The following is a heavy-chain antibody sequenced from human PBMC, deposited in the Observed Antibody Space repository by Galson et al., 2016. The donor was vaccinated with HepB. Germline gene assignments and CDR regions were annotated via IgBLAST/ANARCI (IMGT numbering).Heavy chain of an antibody. D-gene: IGHD1-26*01. CDR3: ARGTAVVWETPVY. J-gene: IGHJ4*02. V-gene: IGHV4-61*02. Sequence: TLSLTCAVSDGSISSGNYYWSWLRQPAGKGLEWIGRIRVNRDTDYNPSLKSRVTISADTSKNQFSLNLTSVTAADSAVYYCARGTAVVWETPVYWSQGTRVTVSS. CDR1: DGSISSGNYY. CDR2: IRVNRDT.